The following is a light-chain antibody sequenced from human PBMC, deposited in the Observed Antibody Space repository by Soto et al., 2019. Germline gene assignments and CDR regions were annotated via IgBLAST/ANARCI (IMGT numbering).Light chain of an antibody. CDR3: QQYGDWPGA. CDR2: DAS. CDR1: QSVGSK. Sequence: IGVTQSPPTLSVSPGQRATLSCRASQSVGSKLAWYQQRPGQAPRLLIYDASNRATGIPARFSGSGSGTEFSLTISSLQSEDFAVYSCQQYGDWPGAFGGGTKVDIK. V-gene: IGKV3D-15*01. J-gene: IGKJ4*01.